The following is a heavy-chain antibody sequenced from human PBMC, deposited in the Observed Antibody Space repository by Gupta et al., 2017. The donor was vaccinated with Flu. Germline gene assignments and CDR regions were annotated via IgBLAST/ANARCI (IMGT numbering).Heavy chain of an antibody. V-gene: IGHV3-9*01. CDR1: GFTFDDYA. CDR3: AKDYSSIPRAFDI. Sequence: EVQLVESGGGLVQPGRSLRLSCAASGFTFDDYAMHWVRQAPGKGLEWVSGISWNSGSIGYADSVKGRFTISRDNAKNSLYLQMNSLRAEDTALYYCAKDYSSIPRAFDIWGQGTMVTVSS. J-gene: IGHJ3*02. CDR2: ISWNSGSI. D-gene: IGHD6-6*01.